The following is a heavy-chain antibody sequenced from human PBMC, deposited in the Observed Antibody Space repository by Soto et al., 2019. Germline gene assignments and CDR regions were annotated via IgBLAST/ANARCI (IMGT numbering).Heavy chain of an antibody. CDR1: GYTFTSYG. D-gene: IGHD4-17*01. CDR3: ARDGGYGDYVENYYGMDV. CDR2: ISAYNGNT. V-gene: IGHV1-18*01. J-gene: IGHJ6*02. Sequence: DSVKVSCKASGYTFTSYGISWVRQAPGQGLEWMGWISAYNGNTNYAQKLQGRVTMTTDTSTSTAYMELRSLRSDDTAVYYCARDGGYGDYVENYYGMDVWGQGTTVTVSS.